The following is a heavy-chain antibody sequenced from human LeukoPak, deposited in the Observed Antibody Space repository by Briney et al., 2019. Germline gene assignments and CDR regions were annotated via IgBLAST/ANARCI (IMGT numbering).Heavy chain of an antibody. CDR2: ISAYNGNT. D-gene: IGHD3-3*01. V-gene: IGHV1-18*01. CDR1: GYTFTSYG. J-gene: IGHJ5*02. Sequence: ASVKVSCKASGYTFTSYGISWVRQAPGQGLEWMGWISAYNGNTNYAQKLQGRVTMTTDTSMSTAYMELRSLRSDDTAVYYCARDAIVRNDFWSGYYLDRGKPGGLNWFDPWGQGTLVTVSS. CDR3: ARDAIVRNDFWSGYYLDRGKPGGLNWFDP.